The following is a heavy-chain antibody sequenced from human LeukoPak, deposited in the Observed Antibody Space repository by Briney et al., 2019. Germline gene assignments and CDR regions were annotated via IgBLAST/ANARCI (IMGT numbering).Heavy chain of an antibody. Sequence: GGSLRLSCAASGFTVSSNYMSWVRQAPGKGLEWVSVIYSGGSTYYADSVKGRFTTSRHNSKNTLYLQMNSLRAEDTAVYYCARDYCSGGSCYAYWGQGTLVTVSS. D-gene: IGHD2-15*01. CDR3: ARDYCSGGSCYAY. CDR2: IYSGGST. CDR1: GFTVSSNY. J-gene: IGHJ4*02. V-gene: IGHV3-53*04.